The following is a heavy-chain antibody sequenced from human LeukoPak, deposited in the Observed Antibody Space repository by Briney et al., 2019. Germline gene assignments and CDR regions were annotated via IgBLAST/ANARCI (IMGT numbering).Heavy chain of an antibody. CDR1: GDSVSSNSAA. J-gene: IGHJ4*02. CDR3: ARGLYYFDF. V-gene: IGHV6-1*01. Sequence: SQTLSLTCAISGDSVSSNSAAWTWIRQSPSRGLEWLGRTYYRSKWYNDYAVSVTSRITINPDTSKNQFSLQLSSVTPEDTAVYYCARGLYYFDFWGQGTLVTVSS. CDR2: TYYRSKWYN.